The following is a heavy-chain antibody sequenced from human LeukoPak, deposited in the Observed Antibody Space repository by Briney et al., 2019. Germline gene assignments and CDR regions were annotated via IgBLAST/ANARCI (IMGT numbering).Heavy chain of an antibody. V-gene: IGHV1-2*06. D-gene: IGHD4-17*01. CDR1: GYTFTGYY. J-gene: IGHJ5*02. Sequence: ASVKVSLKASGYTFTGYYMHWVRQAPGQGLEWMGRINPNSGGTNYAQKFQGRVTMTRDTSISTAYMELSRLRSDDTAVYYCARPHDYGDGFDPWGQGTLVTVSS. CDR2: INPNSGGT. CDR3: ARPHDYGDGFDP.